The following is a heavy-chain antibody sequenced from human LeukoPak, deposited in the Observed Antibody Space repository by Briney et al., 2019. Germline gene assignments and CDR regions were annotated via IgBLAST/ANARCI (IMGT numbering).Heavy chain of an antibody. J-gene: IGHJ4*02. CDR1: GFTFSSYE. D-gene: IGHD6-19*01. Sequence: GGSLRLSCAASGFTFSSYEMNWVRQAPGEGLEWVSYITSSGTDIYYADSVKGRFTISRDNAKNSLYLQMNSLRAEDTAVYYWARIAVAGFDDFDYWGQGTLVTVSS. CDR2: ITSSGTDI. CDR3: ARIAVAGFDDFDY. V-gene: IGHV3-48*03.